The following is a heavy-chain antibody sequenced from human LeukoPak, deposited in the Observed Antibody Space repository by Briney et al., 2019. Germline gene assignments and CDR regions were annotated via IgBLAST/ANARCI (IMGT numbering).Heavy chain of an antibody. CDR3: ARETTYGDYDY. Sequence: ASVKVSCKASGGTLSSFAISWVRQAPGQGLEWMGRIIPIFGIANYAQKFQGRVTITADKSTSTAYMELSSLRSEDTAVYYCARETTYGDYDYWAQGTLVTVSS. J-gene: IGHJ4*02. CDR1: GGTLSSFA. CDR2: IIPIFGIA. D-gene: IGHD4-17*01. V-gene: IGHV1-69*04.